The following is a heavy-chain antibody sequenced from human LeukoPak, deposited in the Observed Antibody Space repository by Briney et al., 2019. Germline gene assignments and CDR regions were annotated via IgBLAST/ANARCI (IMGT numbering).Heavy chain of an antibody. Sequence: PGGSLRLSCAASGLTFNSYSMNWVRQAPGKGLEWISYISPSSSTIYYADSVKGRFTVSRDNAKNSLFLQINSLRAEDTAVYYCARILWFGELRYFDYWGQGTLVTVSS. D-gene: IGHD3-10*01. CDR1: GLTFNSYS. CDR3: ARILWFGELRYFDY. CDR2: ISPSSSTI. V-gene: IGHV3-48*01. J-gene: IGHJ4*02.